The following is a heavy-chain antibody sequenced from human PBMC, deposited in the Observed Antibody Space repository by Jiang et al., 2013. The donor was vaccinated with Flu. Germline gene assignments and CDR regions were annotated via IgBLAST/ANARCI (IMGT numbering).Heavy chain of an antibody. CDR3: ARDSLYYDSSH. CDR2: ISSSGSTI. CDR1: GFTFSSYE. J-gene: IGHJ4*02. V-gene: IGHV3-48*03. D-gene: IGHD3-22*01. Sequence: VQLLESGGGLVQPGGSLRLSCAASGFTFSSYEMNWVRQAPGKGLEWVSYISSSGSTIYYADSVKGRFTISRDNAKNSLYLQMNSLRAEDTAVYYCARDSLYYDSSHWGQGTLVTVSS.